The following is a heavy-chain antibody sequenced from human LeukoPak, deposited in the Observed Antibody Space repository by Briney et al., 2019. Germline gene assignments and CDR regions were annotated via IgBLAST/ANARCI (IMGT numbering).Heavy chain of an antibody. CDR2: ISSSSSYI. J-gene: IGHJ4*02. Sequence: GGSLRLSCAASGFTFSSYSMNWVRQAPGKGLEWVSSISSSSSYIYYADSVKGRFTISRDNAKNSLYLQMNSLRAEDTAVYYCARDPGTDSSSWLPPVRWGQGTLVT. V-gene: IGHV3-21*01. CDR1: GFTFSSYS. CDR3: ARDPGTDSSSWLPPVR. D-gene: IGHD6-13*01.